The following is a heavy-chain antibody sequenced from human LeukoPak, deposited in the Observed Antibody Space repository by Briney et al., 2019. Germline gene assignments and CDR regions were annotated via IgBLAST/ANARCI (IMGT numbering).Heavy chain of an antibody. Sequence: ASVKVSCKASGYTFTSYGISWVRQAPGQGLEWMGWISAYNGNTNYAQKLQGRVIMTTDTSTSTAYMELRSLRSDDTAVYYCARSIVFSYYYYYGMDVWGQGTTVTVSS. CDR3: ARSIVFSYYYYYGMDV. J-gene: IGHJ6*02. CDR2: ISAYNGNT. D-gene: IGHD2-15*01. CDR1: GYTFTSYG. V-gene: IGHV1-18*01.